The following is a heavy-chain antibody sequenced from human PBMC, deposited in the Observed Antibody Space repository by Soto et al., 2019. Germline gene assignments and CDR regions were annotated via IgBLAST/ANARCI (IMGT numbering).Heavy chain of an antibody. CDR2: IYYSGST. V-gene: IGHV4-59*08. CDR1: GGSISSYY. D-gene: IGHD3-10*01. CDR3: ARRGWFGENHYYYYMDV. Sequence: SETLSLTCTVSGGSISSYYWSWIRQPPGKGLEWIGYIYYSGSTNYNPSLKSRVTISVDTSKNQFSLKLSSVTAADTAVYYCARRGWFGENHYYYYMDVWGKGTTVTVSS. J-gene: IGHJ6*03.